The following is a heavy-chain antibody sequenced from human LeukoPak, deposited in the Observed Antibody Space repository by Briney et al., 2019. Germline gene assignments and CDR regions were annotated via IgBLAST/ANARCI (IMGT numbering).Heavy chain of an antibody. Sequence: GGSLRLSCAASGFTFRSYAMHWVRQAPGKGLEWVALISYGGSNKYSADSVKGRFTISRYNSKNTLYLQMNSLRAEDTAVYFCARDNYGSGSSPAYWGQGTLVTVSS. CDR1: GFTFRSYA. CDR3: ARDNYGSGSSPAY. CDR2: ISYGGSNK. V-gene: IGHV3-30*04. J-gene: IGHJ4*02. D-gene: IGHD3-10*01.